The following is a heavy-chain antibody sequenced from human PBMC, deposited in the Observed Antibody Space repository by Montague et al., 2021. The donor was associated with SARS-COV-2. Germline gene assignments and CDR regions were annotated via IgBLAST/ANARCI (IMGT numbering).Heavy chain of an antibody. D-gene: IGHD3-9*01. Sequence: PALVKPTQTLTLTCTFSGFSLCTSGMCVSWIRQPPGKALEWLAHIDWDDDKYYSTSLKTRLTISKDTSKIQVVLTMTNMDPVDTATYYCARTHYDILAGYYIAFDYWGQGTLVTVSS. J-gene: IGHJ4*02. CDR1: GFSLCTSGMC. CDR2: IDWDDDK. V-gene: IGHV2-70*01. CDR3: ARTHYDILAGYYIAFDY.